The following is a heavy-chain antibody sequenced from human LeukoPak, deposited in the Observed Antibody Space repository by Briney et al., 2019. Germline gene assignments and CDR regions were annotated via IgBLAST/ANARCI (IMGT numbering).Heavy chain of an antibody. D-gene: IGHD5-18*01. CDR2: IYPGDSDS. V-gene: IGHV5-51*01. CDR3: TGQGGSYGLSFDY. CDR1: GYSFTSYW. Sequence: PGESLKISCKGSGYSFTSYWIGWVRQMPGKGLEWMGIIYPGDSDSRYSPSFQGQVTISADKSISTAYLQWSSLKASDTAMYYCTGQGGSYGLSFDYWGQGTLVIVSS. J-gene: IGHJ4*02.